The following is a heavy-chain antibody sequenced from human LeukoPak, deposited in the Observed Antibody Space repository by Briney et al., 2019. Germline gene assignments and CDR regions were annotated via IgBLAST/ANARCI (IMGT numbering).Heavy chain of an antibody. D-gene: IGHD3-10*01. CDR3: ARAGSHWHYVY. CDR2: IKQDGSER. V-gene: IGHV3-7*01. CDR1: GFTFSGFS. J-gene: IGHJ4*02. Sequence: QAGGSLRLSCAASGFTFSGFSMSWVRQSPTKVLEWVANIKQDGSERYYVDSVKGRFTISRDNAKNSLSLQMNNLRVEDTAVYYCARAGSHWHYVYWGQGTVVTVSS.